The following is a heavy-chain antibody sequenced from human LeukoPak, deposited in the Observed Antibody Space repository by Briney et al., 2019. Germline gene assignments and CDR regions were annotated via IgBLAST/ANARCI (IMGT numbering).Heavy chain of an antibody. V-gene: IGHV3-21*04. D-gene: IGHD6-19*01. Sequence: GGSLRLSCAASGFTFSSYSMNWVRQAPGKGLEWVSSISSSSSYIYYADSVKGRFTISRDNSKNTLYLQMNSLRAEDTAVYYCAKDKTLAVGLGLFDYWGQGTLVTVSS. CDR3: AKDKTLAVGLGLFDY. J-gene: IGHJ4*02. CDR2: ISSSSSYI. CDR1: GFTFSSYS.